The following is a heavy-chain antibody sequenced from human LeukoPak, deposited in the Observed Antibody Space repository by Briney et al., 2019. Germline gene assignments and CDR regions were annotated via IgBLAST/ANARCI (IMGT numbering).Heavy chain of an antibody. CDR2: ISSSSSYI. CDR1: GFTFSNSA. J-gene: IGHJ3*02. D-gene: IGHD2-15*01. V-gene: IGHV3-21*01. Sequence: SGRSLRLSCAASGFTFSNSAMHWVRQAPGKGLEWVSSISSSSSYIYYADSVKGRFTISRDNAKNSLYLQMNSLRAEDTAVYYCARDSGARGYCSGGSCYSANGFGAFDIWGQGTMVTVSS. CDR3: ARDSGARGYCSGGSCYSANGFGAFDI.